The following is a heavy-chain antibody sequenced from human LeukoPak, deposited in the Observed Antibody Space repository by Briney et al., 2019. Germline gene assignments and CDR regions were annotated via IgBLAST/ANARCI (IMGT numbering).Heavy chain of an antibody. CDR1: GDSVSSNRAA. V-gene: IGHV6-1*01. CDR2: TYYRSKWHH. J-gene: IGHJ4*02. Sequence: SQTLSLTCAISGDSVSSNRAAWNWIRQSPSRGLEWLGRTYYRSKWHHEYAVSVRSRININPDTSKNQFSLQLNSVTPEDKAVYYCTRTGASGESWGQGTLVTVS. CDR3: TRTGASGES. D-gene: IGHD1-1*01.